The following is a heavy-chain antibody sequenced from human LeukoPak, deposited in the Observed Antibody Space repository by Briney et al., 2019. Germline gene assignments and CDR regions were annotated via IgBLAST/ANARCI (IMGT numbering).Heavy chain of an antibody. CDR3: ARGSSPFDY. Sequence: SETLSLTCTVSGGSISSYYWSWIRQPPGKGLEWIGSLFYSGNTNYNPSLKSRVTILLDTSKNQVSLKLSSVTAADTAVYYCARGSSPFDYWGQGTLVTVSS. V-gene: IGHV4-59*08. CDR2: LFYSGNT. J-gene: IGHJ4*02. CDR1: GGSISSYY.